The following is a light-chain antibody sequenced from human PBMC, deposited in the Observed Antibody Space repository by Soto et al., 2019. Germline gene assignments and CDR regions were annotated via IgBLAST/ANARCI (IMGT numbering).Light chain of an antibody. CDR2: GAS. V-gene: IGKV3-15*01. CDR1: QSVSSN. CDR3: HQYNNWWT. Sequence: IVMTQSPATLSVSPGERATLSCRASQSVSSNLAWYQQKPGQAPRLLIYGASMRATAIPARFSGSGSGTEFTLTISSLQSEDFAVYYCHQYNNWWTFGQGTKVEIK. J-gene: IGKJ1*01.